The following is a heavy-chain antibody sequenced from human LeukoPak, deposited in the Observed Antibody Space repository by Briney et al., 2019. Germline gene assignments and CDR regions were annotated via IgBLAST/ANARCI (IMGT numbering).Heavy chain of an antibody. CDR2: IYYSGST. D-gene: IGHD3-22*01. Sequence: SETLSLTCTVSGGSISSSSYYWGWIRQPPGKGLEWIGSIYYSGSTYYNPSLKSRVTISVDTSKNQFSLKLSSVTAADTAVYYCARDVDSSGYFFDYWGQGTLVTVSS. CDR1: GGSISSSSYY. V-gene: IGHV4-39*07. CDR3: ARDVDSSGYFFDY. J-gene: IGHJ4*02.